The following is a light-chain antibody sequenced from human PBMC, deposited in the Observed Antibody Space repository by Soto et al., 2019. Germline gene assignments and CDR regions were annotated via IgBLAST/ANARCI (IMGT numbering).Light chain of an antibody. V-gene: IGLV2-14*01. Sequence: QSALTQPASVSGSPGQSITISCTGTSSDIGGYNYVSWDQQHPAKAPKLVIYDVSNRPSVVSNRFSGSKSGNTASLTISGLQAEDEADYYCTSYISSRTHVVFGGGTKLTVL. CDR2: DVS. CDR1: SSDIGGYNY. J-gene: IGLJ2*01. CDR3: TSYISSRTHVV.